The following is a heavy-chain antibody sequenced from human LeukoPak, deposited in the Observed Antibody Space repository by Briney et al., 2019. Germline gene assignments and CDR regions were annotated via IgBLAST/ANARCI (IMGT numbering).Heavy chain of an antibody. V-gene: IGHV1-69*17. D-gene: IGHD3-22*01. CDR3: ARVEYYYDSRGYYSGFCY. CDR1: GGTYISYA. Sequence: SVRDCCTASGGTYISYAISWVRQAPGQGREWMGGIIRMVGIANYAEKFQCRVTITADKSTSTAYMEMSSLRSEDTAVYYCARVEYYYDSRGYYSGFCYWGQVALV. CDR2: IIRMVGIA. J-gene: IGHJ4*02.